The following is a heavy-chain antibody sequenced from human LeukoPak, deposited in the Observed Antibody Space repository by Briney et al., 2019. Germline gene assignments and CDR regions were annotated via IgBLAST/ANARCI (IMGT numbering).Heavy chain of an antibody. Sequence: GGSLRLSXAASGFTFDDYAMHWVRQAPGKGLEWVSLISGDGGSTYYADSVKGRFTISRDNSKNSLYLQMNSLRTEDTALYYCAKDELWGGNSASKFDYWGQGTLVTVSS. CDR2: ISGDGGST. J-gene: IGHJ4*02. CDR3: AKDELWGGNSASKFDY. V-gene: IGHV3-43*02. D-gene: IGHD4-23*01. CDR1: GFTFDDYA.